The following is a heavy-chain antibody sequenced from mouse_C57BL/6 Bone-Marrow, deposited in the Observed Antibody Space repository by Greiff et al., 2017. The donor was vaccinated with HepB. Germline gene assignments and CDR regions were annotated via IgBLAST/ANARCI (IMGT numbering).Heavy chain of an antibody. Sequence: EVQLVDSGGGLVQPGGSRKLSCAVSGFTLSSFGIHWVRQAPEKGLEWVAYISSGGTTIYYADTVKGRFTISRDNPRNTLFLQMTSLRSEDTAMYYCAKYGNYVGYAMDYWGQGTSVTVSS. V-gene: IGHV5-17*02. CDR1: GFTLSSFG. J-gene: IGHJ4*01. D-gene: IGHD2-10*02. CDR2: ISSGGTTI. CDR3: AKYGNYVGYAMDY.